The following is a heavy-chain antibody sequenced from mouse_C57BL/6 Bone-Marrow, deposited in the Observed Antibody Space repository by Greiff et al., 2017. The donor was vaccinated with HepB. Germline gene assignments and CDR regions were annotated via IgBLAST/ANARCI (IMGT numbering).Heavy chain of an antibody. D-gene: IGHD2-3*01. V-gene: IGHV1-64*01. CDR2: IHPNSGST. Sequence: QVQLQQPGAELVKPGASVKLSCKASGYTFTSYWMHWVKQRPGQGLEWIGMIHPNSGSTNYNEKFKSKATLTVDKSSSTAYMQLSSLTAEDSAVYYCARRRWLPHYFDCWGQGTTLTVSS. CDR1: GYTFTSYW. J-gene: IGHJ2*01. CDR3: ARRRWLPHYFDC.